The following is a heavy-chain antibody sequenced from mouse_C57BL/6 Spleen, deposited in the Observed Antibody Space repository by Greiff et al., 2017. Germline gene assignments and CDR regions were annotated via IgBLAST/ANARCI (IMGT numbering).Heavy chain of an antibody. Sequence: EVKLMESGGGLVQPGESLKLSCESNEYEFPSHDMSWVRKTPEKRLELVAAIYSDGGSTYYPDTMERRFIISRDNTKKTLYLQMSSLRSEDTAVYYCARKHYGSSPWFAYWGQGTLVTVSA. CDR3: ARKHYGSSPWFAY. D-gene: IGHD1-1*01. V-gene: IGHV5-2*01. J-gene: IGHJ3*01. CDR2: IYSDGGST. CDR1: EYEFPSHD.